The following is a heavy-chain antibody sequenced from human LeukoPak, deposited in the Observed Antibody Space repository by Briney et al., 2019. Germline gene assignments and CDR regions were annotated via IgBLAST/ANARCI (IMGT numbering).Heavy chain of an antibody. J-gene: IGHJ5*02. CDR2: INPNSGGT. Sequence: ASVKVSCKASGYTFTGYYMHWVRQAPGQGLEWMGWINPNSGGTNYAQKFQGRVTMTRDTSISTAYMELSRLRSDDTAVYYCARGYDIVVVPAAREYGVWFDPWGQGTLVTVSS. V-gene: IGHV1-2*02. CDR1: GYTFTGYY. D-gene: IGHD2-2*01. CDR3: ARGYDIVVVPAAREYGVWFDP.